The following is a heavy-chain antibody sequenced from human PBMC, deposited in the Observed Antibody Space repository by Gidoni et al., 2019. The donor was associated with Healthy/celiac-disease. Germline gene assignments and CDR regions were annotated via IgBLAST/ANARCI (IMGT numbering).Heavy chain of an antibody. Sequence: EVQLVQSGAELKKPGESLKSSGKGSGYSFTSYWIGGVRQMPGKGLEWMGIIYPGDYDTRYSPSFQGQVTMSAYKSISTAYLQWSSLKASDTAMYYCAGPVGATRWYFNLWGRGTLVTVSS. J-gene: IGHJ2*01. CDR3: AGPVGATRWYFNL. V-gene: IGHV5-51*01. CDR2: IYPGDYDT. CDR1: GYSFTSYW. D-gene: IGHD1-26*01.